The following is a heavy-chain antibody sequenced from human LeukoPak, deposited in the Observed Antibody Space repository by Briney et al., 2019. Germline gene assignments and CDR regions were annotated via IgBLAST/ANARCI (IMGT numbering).Heavy chain of an antibody. J-gene: IGHJ2*01. CDR1: GYIFSDYY. V-gene: IGHV1-2*02. D-gene: IGHD3-3*01. CDR3: ARDGNRGYYDFWSGSQPWYFDL. Sequence: GASVKVSCKASGYIFSDYYMHWVRQAPGQGLEWMGWINPNSGDTNYAQKFQGRVTMTRDMSTSTVYMELSSLRSEDTAVYYCARDGNRGYYDFWSGSQPWYFDLWGRGTLVTVSS. CDR2: INPNSGDT.